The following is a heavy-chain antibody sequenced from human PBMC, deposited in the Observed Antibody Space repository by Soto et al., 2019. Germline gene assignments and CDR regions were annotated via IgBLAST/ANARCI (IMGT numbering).Heavy chain of an antibody. CDR2: IKQDGSER. V-gene: IGHV3-7*01. CDR3: ARGYCDSSRCFANWFDL. J-gene: IGHJ5*02. CDR1: GFTFSSYW. Sequence: PGGSLRLSCAGSGFTFSSYWMTWVRRAPGKGLEWVANIKQDGSERNYLDSVKGRFTISRDNAENSLSLQMNSLRAEDTAVYLCARGYCDSSRCFANWFDLWGQGALVTVSS. D-gene: IGHD3-22*01.